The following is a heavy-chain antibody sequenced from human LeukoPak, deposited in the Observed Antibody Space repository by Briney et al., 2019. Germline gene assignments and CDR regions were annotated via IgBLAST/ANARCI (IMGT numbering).Heavy chain of an antibody. CDR2: ISSSSSYT. Sequence: GGSLRLSCAASGFTFSDYYMSWIRQAPGKGLEWVSYISSSSSYTNYADSVKGRFTISRDNAKNSLYLQMNSLRAEDSAVYYCARLGWATAPLDYWGQGTLVTVSS. CDR3: ARLGWATAPLDY. J-gene: IGHJ4*02. CDR1: GFTFSDYY. V-gene: IGHV3-11*06. D-gene: IGHD5-12*01.